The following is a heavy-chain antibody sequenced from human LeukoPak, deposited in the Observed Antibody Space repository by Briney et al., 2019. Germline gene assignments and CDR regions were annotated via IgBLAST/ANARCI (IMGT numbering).Heavy chain of an antibody. CDR3: ARGSPYYYDISGYIDY. D-gene: IGHD3-22*01. J-gene: IGHJ4*02. Sequence: GGSLRLSCTASGFTFSSYSMSWVRQAPGKGLEWLSYMSSSGDTIYYADSVKGRFTISRDNAKNSLLLQMNSLRVEDTAVYYCARGSPYYYDISGYIDYWGQGTLVTVSS. CDR2: MSSSGDTI. V-gene: IGHV3-48*01. CDR1: GFTFSSYS.